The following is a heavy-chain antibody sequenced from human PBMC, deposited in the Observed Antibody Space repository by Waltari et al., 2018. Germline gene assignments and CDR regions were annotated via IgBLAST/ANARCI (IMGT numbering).Heavy chain of an antibody. CDR2: IYYSGST. D-gene: IGHD6-19*01. V-gene: IGHV4-39*07. CDR1: GASISSSNYY. CDR3: ASGGGYTNGWDY. J-gene: IGHJ4*02. Sequence: QPLLQESGPGLVKPSETLSLTCSVSGASISSSNYYWGWIRQPPGKGLDWIGSIYYSGSTYYNSSLKSRVTISLDTSKNQFSLKLSSVTAADTAVYFCASGGGYTNGWDYWGQGTLVTVSS.